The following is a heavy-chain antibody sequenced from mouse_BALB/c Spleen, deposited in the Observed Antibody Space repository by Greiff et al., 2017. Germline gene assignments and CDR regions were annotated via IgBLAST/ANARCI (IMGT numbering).Heavy chain of an antibody. CDR3: ARNYFDY. J-gene: IGHJ2*01. V-gene: IGHV1-69*01. Sequence: VQLQQPGAELVMPGASVKMSCKASGYTFTDYWMHWVKQRPGQGLEWIGAIDTSDSYTSYNQKFKGKATLTVDESSSTAYMQLSSLTSEDSAVYYCARNYFDYWGQGTTLTVSS. CDR1: GYTFTDYW. CDR2: IDTSDSYT.